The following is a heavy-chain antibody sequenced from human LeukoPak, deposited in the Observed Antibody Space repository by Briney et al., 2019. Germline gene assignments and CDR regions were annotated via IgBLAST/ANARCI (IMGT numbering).Heavy chain of an antibody. Sequence: SETLSLTRAVYGGSFSGYYWSWIRQPPGKGLEWIGEINHSGSTNYNPSLKSRVTISVDTSKNQFSLKLSSVTAADTAVYYCARGPTRGVTIFGVVTHTGWFDPWGQGTLVTVSS. CDR1: GGSFSGYY. D-gene: IGHD3-3*01. CDR2: INHSGST. V-gene: IGHV4-34*01. CDR3: ARGPTRGVTIFGVVTHTGWFDP. J-gene: IGHJ5*02.